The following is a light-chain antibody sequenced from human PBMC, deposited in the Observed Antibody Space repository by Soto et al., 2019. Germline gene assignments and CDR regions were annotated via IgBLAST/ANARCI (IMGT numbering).Light chain of an antibody. Sequence: QSALTQAASVSGSPGQSLTISCTGTSSDVGHYNLVSWYQQHPGKAPKFLIYEVNKWPSGVSNRFSGSKSGNTASLTISGLQAEDESDYYCCSYVGSSTWVFGGGTQLTVL. V-gene: IGLV2-23*02. J-gene: IGLJ3*02. CDR1: SSDVGHYNL. CDR3: CSYVGSSTWV. CDR2: EVN.